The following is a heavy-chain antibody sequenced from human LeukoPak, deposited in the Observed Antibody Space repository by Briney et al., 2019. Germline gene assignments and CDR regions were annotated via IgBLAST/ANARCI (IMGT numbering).Heavy chain of an antibody. V-gene: IGHV1-18*01. CDR1: GYTFTSYD. D-gene: IGHD3-22*01. CDR2: ISGYNGYT. Sequence: ASVKVSCKASGYTFTSYDISWGRQAPGQGLEWMGWISGYNGYTHYAHNLQGRVTMTTDTSTSTAYMELRSLRSDDTAVYYCARDEARYSSGYYPNWFDPWGQGTLVTVSS. J-gene: IGHJ5*02. CDR3: ARDEARYSSGYYPNWFDP.